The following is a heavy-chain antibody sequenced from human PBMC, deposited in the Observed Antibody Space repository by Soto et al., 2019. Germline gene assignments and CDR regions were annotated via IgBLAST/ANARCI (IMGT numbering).Heavy chain of an antibody. CDR1: GYSFTSYW. Sequence: GESLKISCKGSGYSFTSYWIGWVRQMPGKGLEWMGIIYPGDSDTRYSPSFQGQVTISADKSISTAYLQCSSLKASDTAMYYCARSGADDILTGYSPPGDIWGQGTMVTVSS. J-gene: IGHJ3*02. CDR3: ARSGADDILTGYSPPGDI. CDR2: IYPGDSDT. V-gene: IGHV5-51*01. D-gene: IGHD3-9*01.